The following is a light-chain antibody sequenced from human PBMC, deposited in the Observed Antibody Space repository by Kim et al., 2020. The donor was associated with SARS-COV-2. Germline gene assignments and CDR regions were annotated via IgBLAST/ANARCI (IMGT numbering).Light chain of an antibody. CDR1: NSDVGGYNY. Sequence: QSVTISCTGTNSDVGGYNYVSWYQQHPGKVPKLIIYDVTKRPSGVPDRFSGSKSGNTASLTISGLQVEDETDYYCCSYAGSYTLVFGGGTQLTVL. CDR3: CSYAGSYTLV. J-gene: IGLJ2*01. V-gene: IGLV2-11*01. CDR2: DVT.